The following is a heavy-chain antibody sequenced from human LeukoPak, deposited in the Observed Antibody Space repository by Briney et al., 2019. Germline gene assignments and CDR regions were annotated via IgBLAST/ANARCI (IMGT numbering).Heavy chain of an antibody. V-gene: IGHV3-33*01. CDR1: GFTFSSYG. J-gene: IGHJ4*02. Sequence: PGRSLRLSCAASGFTFSSYGMHWVRQAPGKGLEWVAVIWYDGSNKYYADSVKGRFTISRDNSENTLYLQMNSLRAEDTAVYYCARDAQWELRRGFDYWGQGTLVTVSS. CDR3: ARDAQWELRRGFDY. D-gene: IGHD1-26*01. CDR2: IWYDGSNK.